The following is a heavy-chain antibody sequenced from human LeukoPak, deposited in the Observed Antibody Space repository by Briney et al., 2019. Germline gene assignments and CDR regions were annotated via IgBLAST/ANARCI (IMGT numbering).Heavy chain of an antibody. CDR3: ARDAYYYDSSGFTLADAFDI. V-gene: IGHV3-48*01. CDR1: GFTFSSYS. J-gene: IGHJ3*02. Sequence: GGSLRLSCAASGFTFSSYSMNWVRQAPGKGLEWVSYISSSSSTIYYADSVKGRFTISRDNAKNSLYLQMNSLRAEDTAVYYCARDAYYYDSSGFTLADAFDIWGQGTMVTVSS. D-gene: IGHD3-22*01. CDR2: ISSSSSTI.